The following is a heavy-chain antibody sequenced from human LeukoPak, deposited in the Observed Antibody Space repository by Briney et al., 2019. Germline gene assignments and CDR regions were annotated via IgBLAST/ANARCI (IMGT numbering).Heavy chain of an antibody. CDR1: GFTFSSYA. CDR2: ISGSGGSA. Sequence: GGSLRLSCAASGFTFSSYAMSWVRQAPGKGLEWVSAISGSGGSAFHADSVKGRFTISRDNSKNTMYLQMNSLRVEDTAVYYCARAQWLADDAFDVWGQGTMVTVSS. CDR3: ARAQWLADDAFDV. D-gene: IGHD6-19*01. V-gene: IGHV3-23*01. J-gene: IGHJ3*01.